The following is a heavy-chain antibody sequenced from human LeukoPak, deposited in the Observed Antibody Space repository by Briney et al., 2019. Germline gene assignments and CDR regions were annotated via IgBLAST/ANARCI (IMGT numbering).Heavy chain of an antibody. CDR3: ARSLNLGRGIIFSSPLDL. V-gene: IGHV1-18*01. CDR2: ISAYNGNT. CDR1: GYTITSYG. Sequence: GASVKVSCKASGYTITSYGISWVRQAPGQGLEWMGWISAYNGNTNYAQRFQGRLTMTTDSSTSTAYMDLKSLRSDDTAMYYCARSLNLGRGIIFSSPLDLGGKGKKVSV. D-gene: IGHD3/OR15-3a*01. J-gene: IGHJ6*03.